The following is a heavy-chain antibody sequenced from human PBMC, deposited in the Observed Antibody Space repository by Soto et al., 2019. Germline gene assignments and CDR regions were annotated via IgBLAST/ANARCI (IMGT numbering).Heavy chain of an antibody. Sequence: GESLKISCKGSGYSFTSYWISWVRQMPGKGLEWMGRIDPSDSYTNYSPSFQGHVTISADKSISTAYLQWSSLKASDTAMYYCARLSIAAAGYYYYGRDVWGQGTTVTVSS. V-gene: IGHV5-10-1*01. J-gene: IGHJ6*02. CDR2: IDPSDSYT. D-gene: IGHD6-13*01. CDR1: GYSFTSYW. CDR3: ARLSIAAAGYYYYGRDV.